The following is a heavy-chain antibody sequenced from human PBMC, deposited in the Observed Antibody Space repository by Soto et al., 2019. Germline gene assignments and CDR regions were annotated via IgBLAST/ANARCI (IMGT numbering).Heavy chain of an antibody. V-gene: IGHV3-21*01. D-gene: IGHD6-6*01. J-gene: IGHJ4*02. CDR1: GFTFSSYS. CDR2: ISSSSSYI. Sequence: GGSLRLSCAASGFTFSSYSMNWVRQAPGKGLEWVSSISSSSSYIYYADSVKGRFTIPRDNAKNSLYLQMNSLRAEDTAVYYWARAGPAARPFDYWGQGTLVTVSS. CDR3: ARAGPAARPFDY.